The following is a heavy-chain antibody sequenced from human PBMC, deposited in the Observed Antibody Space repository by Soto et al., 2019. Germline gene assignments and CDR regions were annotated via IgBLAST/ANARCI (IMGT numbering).Heavy chain of an antibody. D-gene: IGHD1-26*01. V-gene: IGHV4-59*01. Sequence: PSETLSLTCTVSGGSISSYYWSWIRQPPGKGLEWIGYIYYSGSTNYNPSLKSRVTISVDTSKNQFSLKLSSVTAADTAVYYCARRGVGATQNWGQGTLVTVSS. CDR2: IYYSGST. CDR3: ARRGVGATQN. CDR1: GGSISSYY. J-gene: IGHJ4*02.